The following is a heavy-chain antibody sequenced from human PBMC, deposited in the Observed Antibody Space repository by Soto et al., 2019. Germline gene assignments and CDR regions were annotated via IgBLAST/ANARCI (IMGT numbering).Heavy chain of an antibody. J-gene: IGHJ4*02. CDR1: GGSISSYY. CDR2: IYYSGST. D-gene: IGHD2-2*01. Sequence: SETLSLTCTVSGGSISSYYWSWIRQPPGKGLEWIGYIYYSGSTNYNPSLKSRVTISVDTSKNQFSLKLSSVTAADTAVYYCARQAAAANNELGCFGYWGQGTLVTSPQ. CDR3: ARQAAAANNELGCFGY. V-gene: IGHV4-59*08.